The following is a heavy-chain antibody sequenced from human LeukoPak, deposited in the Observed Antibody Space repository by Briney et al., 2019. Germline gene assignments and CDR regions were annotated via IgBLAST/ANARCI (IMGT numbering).Heavy chain of an antibody. J-gene: IGHJ4*02. V-gene: IGHV3-23*01. CDR3: AKAYPLYYYDSSGYYYTTFDY. Sequence: GGSLRLSCAASGFTFSSYAMSWVRQAPGKGLEWVSAISGSGGSTYYADSVKGRFTISRDNSKNTLYLQMNSLRAEGTAVYYCAKAYPLYYYDSSGYYYTTFDYWGQGTLVTVSS. CDR2: ISGSGGST. D-gene: IGHD3-22*01. CDR1: GFTFSSYA.